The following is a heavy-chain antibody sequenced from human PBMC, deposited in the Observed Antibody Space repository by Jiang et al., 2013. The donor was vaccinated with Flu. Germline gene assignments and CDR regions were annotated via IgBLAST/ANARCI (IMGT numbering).Heavy chain of an antibody. D-gene: IGHD3-22*01. V-gene: IGHV4-59*01. CDR3: ASSHYDSSGNIDY. Sequence: KSRVTISVDTSKNQFSLKLSSVTAADTAVYYCASSHYDSSGNIDYWGQGTLVTVSS. J-gene: IGHJ4*02.